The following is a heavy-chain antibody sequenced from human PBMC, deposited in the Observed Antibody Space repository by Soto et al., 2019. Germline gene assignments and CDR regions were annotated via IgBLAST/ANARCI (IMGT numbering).Heavy chain of an antibody. V-gene: IGHV4-4*02. J-gene: IGHJ4*02. CDR2: IYHSGNT. CDR3: ARASASSKLRGVVIN. D-gene: IGHD3-10*01. CDR1: GASIITDNW. Sequence: QVQLQESGPGLVKPSGTLSLTCALSGASIITDNWWSWVRQPPGKEMEWIGEIYHSGNTNFNPSSKGRVTLSVDTAKNPFPLTVSSVTAADTAIYYCARASASSKLRGVVINWGQGTLVTVSS.